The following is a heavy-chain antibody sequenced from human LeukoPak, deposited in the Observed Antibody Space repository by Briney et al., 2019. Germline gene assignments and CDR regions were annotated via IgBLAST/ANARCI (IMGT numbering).Heavy chain of an antibody. D-gene: IGHD1-26*01. J-gene: IGHJ5*01. CDR3: VKTTVAVGESIFDS. V-gene: IGHV3-74*01. CDR2: INSDGSST. Sequence: GGSLRLSCTASGFTFSNYWRHWVRQAPGRGLVWVSRINSDGSSTNYAASLKSRFTISRDNAKNSLYLQMNNLRAEDTAVYYCVKTTVAVGESIFDSWGQGTLVTVSS. CDR1: GFTFSNYW.